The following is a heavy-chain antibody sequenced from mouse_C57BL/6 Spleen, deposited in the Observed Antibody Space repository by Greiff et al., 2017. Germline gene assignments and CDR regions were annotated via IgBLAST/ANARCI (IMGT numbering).Heavy chain of an antibody. CDR2: INPNNGGT. J-gene: IGHJ4*01. Sequence: VQLKESGPELVKPGASVKMSCKASGYTFTDYNMHWVKQSHGKSLEWIGYINPNNGGTSYNQKFKGKATLTVNKSSSTAYMELRSLTSEDSAVYYCARNWDVNCAMDYWGQGTSVTVSS. CDR3: ARNWDVNCAMDY. V-gene: IGHV1-22*01. CDR1: GYTFTDYN. D-gene: IGHD4-1*01.